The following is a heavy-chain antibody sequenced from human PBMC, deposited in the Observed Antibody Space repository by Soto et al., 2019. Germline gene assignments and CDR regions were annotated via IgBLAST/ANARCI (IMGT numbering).Heavy chain of an antibody. D-gene: IGHD6-19*01. CDR2: IYYSGST. CDR1: GGSVSSGSYY. J-gene: IGHJ6*02. Sequence: QVQLQESGPGLVKPSETLPLTCTVSGGSVSSGSYYWSWSRQPPGKGLESIGYIYYSGSTNYNPSLTSRVSISVDTSKHQLSLKLSSVTGADTAVYYCARGIEGWYQGRYYYGMDVWGQGTTVTVSS. CDR3: ARGIEGWYQGRYYYGMDV. V-gene: IGHV4-61*01.